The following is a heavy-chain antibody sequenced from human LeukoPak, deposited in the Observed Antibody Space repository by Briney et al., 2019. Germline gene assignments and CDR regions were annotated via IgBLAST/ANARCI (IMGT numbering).Heavy chain of an antibody. D-gene: IGHD2-8*01. J-gene: IGHJ4*02. Sequence: GGSLRLFCGASGFIFSRYWMTWVRQAPGKGLEWVANINENGRQKNYAESVKGRFIISRDNTENSLYLQMNSLRAEDTAVYYCARDTNGDGDYWGQGTLVTVSS. CDR3: ARDTNGDGDY. V-gene: IGHV3-7*01. CDR2: INENGRQK. CDR1: GFIFSRYW.